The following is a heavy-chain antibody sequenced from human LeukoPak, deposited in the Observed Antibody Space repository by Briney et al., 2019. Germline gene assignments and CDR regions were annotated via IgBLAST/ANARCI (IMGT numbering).Heavy chain of an antibody. Sequence: GGSLRLSCAASGFTFSSYGMHWVRQAPGKGLEWVAFIRYDGSNKYYADSVKGRFTISRDNSKNTLYLQMNSLRAEDTAVYYCAKDAGEQQPPAPLYIDYWGQGTLVTVSS. V-gene: IGHV3-30*02. J-gene: IGHJ4*02. CDR2: IRYDGSNK. CDR3: AKDAGEQQPPAPLYIDY. CDR1: GFTFSSYG. D-gene: IGHD6-13*01.